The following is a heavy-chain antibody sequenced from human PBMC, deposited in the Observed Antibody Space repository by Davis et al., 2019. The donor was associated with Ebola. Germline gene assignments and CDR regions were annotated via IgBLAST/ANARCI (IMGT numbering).Heavy chain of an antibody. J-gene: IGHJ4*02. Sequence: GGSLRLSCAASGFTFSRYAMDWVRQAPGKGLEWVAIISYDGSNKNYADSVKGRFTISRDNSKNTLYLQMNSLRADDTAVYYCVKEGSDLPLDYWGQGTLVTVSS. CDR2: ISYDGSNK. CDR1: GFTFSRYA. CDR3: VKEGSDLPLDY. V-gene: IGHV3-30*18.